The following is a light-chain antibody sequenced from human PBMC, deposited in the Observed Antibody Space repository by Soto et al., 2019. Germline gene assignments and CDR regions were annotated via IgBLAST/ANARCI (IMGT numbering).Light chain of an antibody. CDR3: HQYNYWPT. V-gene: IGKV3-15*01. Sequence: EIVMTQSPDILYVSPGERATLSCRASQSVSSNLAWYQQKPGQSPRLLIYGASTRATGIPVRFSGSGSGTEFTLTISSLQSEDFAVYYCHQYNYWPTFGQGTKVEIK. CDR1: QSVSSN. J-gene: IGKJ1*01. CDR2: GAS.